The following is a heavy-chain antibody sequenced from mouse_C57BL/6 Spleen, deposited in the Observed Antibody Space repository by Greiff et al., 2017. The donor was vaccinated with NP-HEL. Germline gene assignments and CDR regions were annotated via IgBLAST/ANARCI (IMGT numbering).Heavy chain of an antibody. CDR1: GYTFTDYY. CDR2: INPYNGGT. Sequence: VQLQQSGPVLVKPGASVKMSCKASGYTFTDYYMNWVKQSHGKSLEWIGVINPYNGGTSYNQKFKGKATLTVDKSSSTAYMELNSLTSEDSAVYYCARSQTAQATGYAMDYWGQGTSVTVSS. J-gene: IGHJ4*01. V-gene: IGHV1-19*01. CDR3: ARSQTAQATGYAMDY. D-gene: IGHD3-2*02.